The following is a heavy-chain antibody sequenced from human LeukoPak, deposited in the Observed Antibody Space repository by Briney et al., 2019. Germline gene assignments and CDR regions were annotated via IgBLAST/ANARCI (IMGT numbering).Heavy chain of an antibody. CDR2: MNPNSGNT. CDR1: GYTFNTYG. D-gene: IGHD2-2*01. Sequence: ASVKVSCKASGYTFNTYGMNWVRQATGQGLEWMGWMNPNSGNTGYAQKFQGRVTITRNTSISTAYMELSSLRSEDTAVYYCATIPRYCSSTSCYSGDAFDIWGQGTMVTVSS. CDR3: ATIPRYCSSTSCYSGDAFDI. V-gene: IGHV1-8*03. J-gene: IGHJ3*02.